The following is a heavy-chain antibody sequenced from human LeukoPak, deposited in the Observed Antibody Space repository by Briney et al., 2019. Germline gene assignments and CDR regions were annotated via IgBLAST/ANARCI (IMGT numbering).Heavy chain of an antibody. CDR3: SRAPVPYSSSWYYFDY. Sequence: GRSLRLSCAASGFTFSSYAMHWVRQAPGKGLEWVAVISYDGSNKYYADSVKGRFTISRDNSKNTLYLQMNSLRVEDTAVYYCSRAPVPYSSSWYYFDYWGQGTLVTVSS. J-gene: IGHJ4*02. CDR1: GFTFSSYA. CDR2: ISYDGSNK. D-gene: IGHD6-13*01. V-gene: IGHV3-30-3*01.